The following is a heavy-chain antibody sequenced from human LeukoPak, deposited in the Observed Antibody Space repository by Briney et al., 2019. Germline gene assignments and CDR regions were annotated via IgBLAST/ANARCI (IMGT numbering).Heavy chain of an antibody. CDR1: GGSSSSSRYY. D-gene: IGHD2-2*01. CDR3: ARHPYQLLWLSWFDP. CDR2: IYYSGST. J-gene: IGHJ5*02. V-gene: IGHV4-39*01. Sequence: SETLSLTCTVSGGSSSSSRYYRGWIRRPPGKGLEWIGSIYYSGSTYYNPSLKSRVTISVDTSKNQFSLKLSSVTAADTAVYYCARHPYQLLWLSWFDPWGQGTLVTVSS.